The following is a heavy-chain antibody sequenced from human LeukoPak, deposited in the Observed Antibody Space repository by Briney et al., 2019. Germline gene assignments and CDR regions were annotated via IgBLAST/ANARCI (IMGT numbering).Heavy chain of an antibody. V-gene: IGHV4-34*01. D-gene: IGHD6-6*01. CDR3: ARGRVMYSSSSGWFDP. CDR2: INHSGST. Sequence: PSETLSLTCAVYGGSFSGYYWSWIRQPPGKGLEWIGEINHSGSTNYNPSLKSRVTTSVDTSKNQFSLKLSSVTAADTAVYYCARGRVMYSSSSGWFDPWGQGTLVTVSS. J-gene: IGHJ5*02. CDR1: GGSFSGYY.